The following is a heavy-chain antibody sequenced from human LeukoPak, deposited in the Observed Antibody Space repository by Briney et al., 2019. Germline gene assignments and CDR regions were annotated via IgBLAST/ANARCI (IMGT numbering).Heavy chain of an antibody. Sequence: SETLSLTCTVSGGSISSGDYYWSWLRQPPGKGLEWIGYIYYSGSTYLNPSLKSPFTISVETSKNQFSLKLSSVTAADTAVYYCARVPVYSGTYFDYWGQGTLVTVSS. CDR3: ARVPVYSGTYFDY. D-gene: IGHD1-26*01. V-gene: IGHV4-30-4*01. J-gene: IGHJ4*02. CDR1: GGSISSGDYY. CDR2: IYYSGST.